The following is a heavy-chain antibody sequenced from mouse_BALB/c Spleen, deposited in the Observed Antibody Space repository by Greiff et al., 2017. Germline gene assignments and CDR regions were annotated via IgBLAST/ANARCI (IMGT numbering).Heavy chain of an antibody. V-gene: IGHV1-4*02. CDR3: ARNYGYDAMDD. CDR1: GYTFTSYT. Sequence: VQLQESAAELARPGASVKMSCKASGYTFTSYTMHWVKQRPGQGLEWIGYINPSSGYTEYNQKFKDKTTLTADKSSSTAYMQLSSLTSEDSAVYYCARNYGYDAMDDWGQGTSVTVSS. J-gene: IGHJ4*01. CDR2: INPSSGYT. D-gene: IGHD1-2*01.